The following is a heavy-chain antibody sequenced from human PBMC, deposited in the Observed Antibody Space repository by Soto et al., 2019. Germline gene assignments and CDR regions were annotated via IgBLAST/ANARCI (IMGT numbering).Heavy chain of an antibody. CDR2: IIPIFGTA. CDR1: GGTFSSYV. CDR3: ASAAWNYGSGSYYKAFDI. V-gene: IGHV1-69*01. J-gene: IGHJ3*02. D-gene: IGHD3-10*01. Sequence: QVQLVQSGAAVKKPGSSVKVSCKASGGTFSSYVISWVRQAPGQGLEWMGGIIPIFGTANYAQKFQGRVTITADESTSTAYMELSSLRSEDTAVYYCASAAWNYGSGSYYKAFDIRGQGTMVTVSS.